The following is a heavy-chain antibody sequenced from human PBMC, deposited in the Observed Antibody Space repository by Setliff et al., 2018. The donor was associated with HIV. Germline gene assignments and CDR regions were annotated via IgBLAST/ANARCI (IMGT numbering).Heavy chain of an antibody. CDR2: IKSKTDGGTT. D-gene: IGHD1-26*01. CDR3: TTRLSGSYIPNWFDP. V-gene: IGHV3-15*01. Sequence: GGSLRLSCAASGFIFNDAYMNWVRQAPGKGLEWVGRIKSKTDGGTTDYAAPVKGRFTISRDDSKDTLYLQMNSLKIEDTAVYYCTTRLSGSYIPNWFDPWGQGTLVTVSS. CDR1: GFIFNDAY. J-gene: IGHJ5*02.